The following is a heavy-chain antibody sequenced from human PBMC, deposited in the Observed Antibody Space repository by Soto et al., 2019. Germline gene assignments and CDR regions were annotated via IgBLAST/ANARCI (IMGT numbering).Heavy chain of an antibody. Sequence: PGGSLRLSCAASGFTFSSYAMHWVRQAPGKGLEWVAVISYDGSNKYYADYVKGRFTISRDNSKNTLYLQMNSLRPEDTAVYYCARATSGWYKDAFDIWGQGTMVTVS. CDR2: ISYDGSNK. CDR3: ARATSGWYKDAFDI. J-gene: IGHJ3*02. CDR1: GFTFSSYA. D-gene: IGHD6-19*01. V-gene: IGHV3-30-3*01.